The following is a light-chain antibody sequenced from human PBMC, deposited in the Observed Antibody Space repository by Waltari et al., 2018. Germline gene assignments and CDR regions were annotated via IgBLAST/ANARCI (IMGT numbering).Light chain of an antibody. Sequence: QSALPHPASVPGSPGQSATIFCTATSSDVGSATTVSWYQPHPGQGPKVLIYDVSDRPSGVSARFSGSKSGNTAYLTISGLQAEDEADYYCSSESSDKVVLFGGGTKVTVL. V-gene: IGLV2-14*03. CDR2: DVS. CDR1: SSDVGSATT. J-gene: IGLJ3*02. CDR3: SSESSDKVVL.